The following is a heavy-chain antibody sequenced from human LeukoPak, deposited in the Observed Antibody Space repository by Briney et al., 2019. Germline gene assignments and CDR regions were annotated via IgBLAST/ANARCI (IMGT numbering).Heavy chain of an antibody. V-gene: IGHV3-48*02. CDR1: GFTFSSYS. J-gene: IGHJ4*02. D-gene: IGHD3-10*01. Sequence: GGSLRLSCAASGFTFSSYSMNWVRQAPGKGLEWVSYISSSSSTIYYADSVKGRFTISRDNAKNSLYLQVNSLRDEDTAVYYCATHYGSVSYRIYWGQGTLVTVSS. CDR2: ISSSSSTI. CDR3: ATHYGSVSYRIY.